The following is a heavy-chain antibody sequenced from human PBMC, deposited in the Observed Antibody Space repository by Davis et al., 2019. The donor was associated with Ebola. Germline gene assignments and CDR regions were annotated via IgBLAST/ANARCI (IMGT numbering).Heavy chain of an antibody. CDR2: IYPGDSDT. CDR3: ARGEDNSGWYSGWWFDS. Sequence: GESLKISCKGSGYSFSSYWLAWVRHMPGKGLEWMGIIYPGDSDTRYSPSVQGQVTISVDKSISTAYLQWRGLKASDTAIYYCARGEDNSGWYSGWWFDSWGQGTRVTVSS. V-gene: IGHV5-51*01. CDR1: GYSFSSYW. J-gene: IGHJ5*01. D-gene: IGHD6-19*01.